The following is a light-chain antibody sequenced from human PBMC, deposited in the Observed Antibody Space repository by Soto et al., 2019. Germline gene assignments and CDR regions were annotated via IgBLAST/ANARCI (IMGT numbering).Light chain of an antibody. CDR1: QSVDSY. CDR2: GAS. J-gene: IGKJ1*01. Sequence: EIVLTQSPATLSLSPGERATLSCRASQSVDSYLAWYQRKPGQAPRLLIYGASSRATGIPDRFSGSGSGTDFTLTISRLEPEDFAVYYCQQCGDSPWTFGQGTKVDIK. V-gene: IGKV3-20*01. CDR3: QQCGDSPWT.